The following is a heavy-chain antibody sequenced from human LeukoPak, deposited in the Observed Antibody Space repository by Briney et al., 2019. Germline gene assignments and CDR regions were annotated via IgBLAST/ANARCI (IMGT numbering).Heavy chain of an antibody. Sequence: GESLKISFKGSGYSFTSYWIGWVRQMPGKGLEWMGIIYPGDSDTRYSPSFQGQVTISADKSISTAYLQWSSLKASDTAMYYCARHNCGGDCYYNWFDPWGQGTLVTVSS. V-gene: IGHV5-51*01. CDR1: GYSFTSYW. D-gene: IGHD2-21*02. CDR3: ARHNCGGDCYYNWFDP. CDR2: IYPGDSDT. J-gene: IGHJ5*02.